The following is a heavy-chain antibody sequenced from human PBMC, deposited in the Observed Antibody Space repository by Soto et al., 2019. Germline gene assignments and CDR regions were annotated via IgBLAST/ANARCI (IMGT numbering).Heavy chain of an antibody. CDR2: MNLKSGNT. J-gene: IGHJ3*02. Sequence: SVKVSCKAPRYTFTGYDMNWVRQASGQGLEWMGWMNLKSGNTGYAQKFQGRVSMTRNTSIGTAYMELSSLRSEDTAVYFCATSVAVAASGGDAFDIWGQGTMVTVSS. V-gene: IGHV1-8*01. CDR3: ATSVAVAASGGDAFDI. D-gene: IGHD6-19*01. CDR1: RYTFTGYD.